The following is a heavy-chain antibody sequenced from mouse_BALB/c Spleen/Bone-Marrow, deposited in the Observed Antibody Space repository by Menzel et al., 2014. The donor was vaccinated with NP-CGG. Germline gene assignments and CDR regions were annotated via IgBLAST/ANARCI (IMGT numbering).Heavy chain of an antibody. Sequence: VKLMESGPSLVQPSQSLSIPCTVSGFSLTNYGIYWVRQSPGKGLEWLGVIWRGGTTDYNAAFMSRLSITKDNSKSQVFFKMNSLQADDTAIYYCAKGHYGSSPFAYWGQGTLVTVSA. CDR2: IWRGGTT. V-gene: IGHV2-5-1*01. J-gene: IGHJ3*01. D-gene: IGHD1-1*01. CDR3: AKGHYGSSPFAY. CDR1: GFSLTNYG.